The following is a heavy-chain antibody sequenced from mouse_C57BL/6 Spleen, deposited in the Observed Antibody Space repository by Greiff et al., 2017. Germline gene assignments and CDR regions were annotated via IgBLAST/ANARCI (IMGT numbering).Heavy chain of an antibody. D-gene: IGHD1-1*01. Sequence: ESGPGLVKPSQSLSLSCSVTGYSITSGYYWNWIRQFPGNKLEWVGYISYDGSNNYNPSLKNRISITRDTSKNQFFLKLNYVTTEDTATCYGSRDGELSFDYWGQGTTLTVSS. J-gene: IGHJ2*01. V-gene: IGHV3-6*01. CDR1: GYSITSGYY. CDR2: ISYDGSN. CDR3: SRDGELSFDY.